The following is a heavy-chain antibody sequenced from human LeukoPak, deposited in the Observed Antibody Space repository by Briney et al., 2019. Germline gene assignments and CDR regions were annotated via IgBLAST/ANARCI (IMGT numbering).Heavy chain of an antibody. V-gene: IGHV3-33*01. Sequence: GLSLRLSCAASGFTFSSYVMHWVRQAPGQGLGWVAVTWYDGTNKYFADSVRGRFSISRDNSKNTLYLQMNSLRAEDTAVYYCARGDRSSWFNFDYWGQGTLVTVSS. CDR3: ARGDRSSWFNFDY. J-gene: IGHJ4*02. CDR1: GFTFSSYV. D-gene: IGHD6-13*01. CDR2: TWYDGTNK.